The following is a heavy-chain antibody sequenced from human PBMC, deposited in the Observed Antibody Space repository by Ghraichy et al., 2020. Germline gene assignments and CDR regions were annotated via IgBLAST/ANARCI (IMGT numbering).Heavy chain of an antibody. CDR2: LYSDGST. Sequence: GGSLRLSCAASGLTVSSDYMSWVRQAPGKGLELVSILYSDGSTYNADSVKGRFTISRDNSKNTLYLQMDSLRVDDTAFYHCARVLQIVVGNIDAFDVWGQGTMVTVSS. V-gene: IGHV3-66*01. CDR3: ARVLQIVVGNIDAFDV. D-gene: IGHD3-22*01. J-gene: IGHJ3*01. CDR1: GLTVSSDY.